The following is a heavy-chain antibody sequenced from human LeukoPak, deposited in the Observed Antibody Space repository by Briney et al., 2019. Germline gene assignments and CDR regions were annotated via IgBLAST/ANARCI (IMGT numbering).Heavy chain of an antibody. V-gene: IGHV3-7*04. J-gene: IGHJ3*02. D-gene: IGHD6-13*01. Sequence: GGSLRLSCAASGFTFSTFWMTWVRQAPGKGLEWVANIKQDGSEKYYVDSVKGRFTASRDNAKNSLYLQMNSLRAEDTAVYYCARSLTLIAGSAFDIWGQGTMVTVSS. CDR3: ARSLTLIAGSAFDI. CDR1: GFTFSTFW. CDR2: IKQDGSEK.